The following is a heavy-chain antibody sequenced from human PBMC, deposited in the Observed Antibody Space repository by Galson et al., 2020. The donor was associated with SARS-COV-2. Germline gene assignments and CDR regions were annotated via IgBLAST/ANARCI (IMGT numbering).Heavy chain of an antibody. Sequence: GGSLRLSCAASGFTFSNYVMHWVRQAPGKGPEWVAVISSDGSNSFYADSLKGRFTISRDNSKSTLYLQMNSLRAEDTAVYYCARGGEWELPYYFAYWGQRTLVTVS. CDR1: GFTFSNYV. J-gene: IGHJ4*02. V-gene: IGHV3-30*04. CDR2: ISSDGSNS. CDR3: ARGGEWELPYYFAY. D-gene: IGHD1-26*01.